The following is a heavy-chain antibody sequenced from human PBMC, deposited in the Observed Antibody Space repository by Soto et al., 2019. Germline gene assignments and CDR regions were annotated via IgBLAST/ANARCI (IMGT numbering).Heavy chain of an antibody. CDR1: GAPISGSVW. V-gene: IGHV4-4*02. D-gene: IGHD3-16*01. J-gene: IGHJ4*02. CDR2: VFHSGGA. Sequence: NPXETLSLTFAVSGAPISGSVWWTWVRQPPGKGLEWIGEVFHSGGANYNPSLKSRVSMSVDTSRSQFSLELHSVTAADTAVYYCARKAWVRFDFWGQGIMVTVSS. CDR3: ARKAWVRFDF.